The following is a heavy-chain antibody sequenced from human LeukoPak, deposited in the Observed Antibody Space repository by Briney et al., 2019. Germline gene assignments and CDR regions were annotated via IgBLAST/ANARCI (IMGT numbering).Heavy chain of an antibody. CDR1: GLTFSSYG. CDR2: IRYDGSNK. J-gene: IGHJ4*02. Sequence: GGSLRLSCAASGLTFSSYGMHWVRQAPGKGLEWVAFIRYDGSNKYYADSVKGRFTISRDNSKNTLYLQMNSLRAEDTAVYYCARDAVRALDSSGYYDYWGQGTLVTVSS. D-gene: IGHD3-22*01. CDR3: ARDAVRALDSSGYYDY. V-gene: IGHV3-30*02.